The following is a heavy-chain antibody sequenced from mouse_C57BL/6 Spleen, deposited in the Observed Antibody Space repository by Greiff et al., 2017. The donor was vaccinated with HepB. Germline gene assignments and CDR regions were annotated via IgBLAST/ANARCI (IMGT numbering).Heavy chain of an antibody. J-gene: IGHJ2*01. CDR1: GYTFTDYE. CDR3: TRRLRPSYYFDY. Sequence: VQLQQSGAELVRPGASVTLSCKASGYTFTDYEMHWVKQTPVHGLEWIGAIDPETGGTAYNQKFKGKAILTADKSSSTAYMELRSLTSEDSAVYYCTRRLRPSYYFDYWGQGTTLTVSS. V-gene: IGHV1-15*01. D-gene: IGHD3-2*02. CDR2: IDPETGGT.